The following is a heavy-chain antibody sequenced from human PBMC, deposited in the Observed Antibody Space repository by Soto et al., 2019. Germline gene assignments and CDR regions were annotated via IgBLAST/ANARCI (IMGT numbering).Heavy chain of an antibody. V-gene: IGHV1-2*04. D-gene: IGHD3-10*01. Sequence: ASVKVSCKASGYTFTGYYMHWVRQAPGQGLEWMGWINPNSGGTNYAQKFQGWVTMTRDTSISTAYMELSRLRSDDTAVYYCARGAGVSRPDYYYYGMDVWGQGTTVTVSS. CDR1: GYTFTGYY. J-gene: IGHJ6*02. CDR3: ARGAGVSRPDYYYYGMDV. CDR2: INPNSGGT.